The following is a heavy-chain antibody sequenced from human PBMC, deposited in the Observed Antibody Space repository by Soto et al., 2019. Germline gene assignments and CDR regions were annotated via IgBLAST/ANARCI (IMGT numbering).Heavy chain of an antibody. CDR3: ARGPYDSSGWGRSYYYGMDV. CDR1: GDSVSSNSAA. CDR2: TYYRSKWYN. J-gene: IGHJ6*02. D-gene: IGHD6-19*01. V-gene: IGHV6-1*01. Sequence: SQTLSLTCAISGDSVSSNSAAWNWIRQSPSRGLEWLGRTYYRSKWYNDYAVSVKSRITINPDTSKNQFSLHLNTVTPEDTAVYYCARGPYDSSGWGRSYYYGMDVWGQGTTVTVSS.